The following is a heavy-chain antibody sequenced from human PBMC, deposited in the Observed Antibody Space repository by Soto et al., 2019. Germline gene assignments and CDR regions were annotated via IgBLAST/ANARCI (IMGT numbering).Heavy chain of an antibody. J-gene: IGHJ4*02. CDR1: GGSFSGYY. CDR3: ASIKQLWYYFDY. Sequence: PSETLSLTCAVYGGSFSGYYWSWIRQPPGKGLEWIGEINHSGSTNYNPSLKSRVTISVDTSKNQFSLKLSSVTAADTAVYYCASIKQLWYYFDYWGQGTLVTVSS. CDR2: INHSGST. D-gene: IGHD5-18*01. V-gene: IGHV4-34*01.